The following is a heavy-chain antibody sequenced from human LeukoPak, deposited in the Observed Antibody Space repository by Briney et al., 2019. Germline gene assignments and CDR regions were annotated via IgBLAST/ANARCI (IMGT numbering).Heavy chain of an antibody. J-gene: IGHJ5*02. CDR3: ARDKQYYDFWSGYYRDNWLDP. D-gene: IGHD3-3*01. V-gene: IGHV3-21*01. CDR2: ISSSSSYI. Sequence: SGGSLRLSCAASGFTFSSYSMNWVRQAPGKGLEWVSSISSSSSYIYYADSVKGRFTISRDNAKNSLYLQMNSLRAEDTAVYYCARDKQYYDFWSGYYRDNWLDPWGQGTLVTVSS. CDR1: GFTFSSYS.